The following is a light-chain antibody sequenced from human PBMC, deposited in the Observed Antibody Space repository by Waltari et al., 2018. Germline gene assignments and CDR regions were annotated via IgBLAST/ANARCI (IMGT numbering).Light chain of an antibody. Sequence: QLVLTQSPSASASLGASVRLTCTLDSGHSSNIIAWHQQQPEKGTRYWMKVNSDGSHSKGDGIPDRFSGSGSGAERYLTISSVQSEDEADYYCQTGGHGTWVFGGGTKLTVL. J-gene: IGLJ3*02. CDR1: SGHSSNI. V-gene: IGLV4-69*01. CDR3: QTGGHGTWV. CDR2: VNSDGSH.